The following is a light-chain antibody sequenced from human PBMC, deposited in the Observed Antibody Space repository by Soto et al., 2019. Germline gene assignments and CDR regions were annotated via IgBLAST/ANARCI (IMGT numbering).Light chain of an antibody. J-gene: IGLJ2*01. Sequence: QAVVTQPPSVSGAPGQRVTISCTGSSSNIGANYDVHWYQQRPGTAPKLLIFGNSNRPSGVPDRFSGSKSGTSASLAITGLQADDEGDYYCQSYDTSLIGLIFGLGTKLTVL. CDR2: GNS. CDR1: SSNIGANYD. CDR3: QSYDTSLIGLI. V-gene: IGLV1-40*01.